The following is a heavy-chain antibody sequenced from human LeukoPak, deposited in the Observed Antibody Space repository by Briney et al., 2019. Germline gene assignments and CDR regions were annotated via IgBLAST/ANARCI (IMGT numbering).Heavy chain of an antibody. Sequence: ASVKVSCKASGYTFTGYFLHWVRQAPGQGLEWMGWINPNSGATDSAQKFQGRVTMTRDTSISTAYVELSSLRSDDTAVYFCARGIAVAGMDYWGQGTLVTVSS. CDR3: ARGIAVAGMDY. J-gene: IGHJ4*02. V-gene: IGHV1-2*02. CDR1: GYTFTGYF. D-gene: IGHD6-19*01. CDR2: INPNSGAT.